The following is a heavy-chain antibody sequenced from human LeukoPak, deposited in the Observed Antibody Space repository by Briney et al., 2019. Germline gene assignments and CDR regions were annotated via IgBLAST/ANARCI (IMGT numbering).Heavy chain of an antibody. CDR3: AKTLYSSGWYSPLDY. V-gene: IGHV3-9*01. CDR1: GFTFDDYA. Sequence: PGGSLRLSCAASGFTFDDYAKHWVRQAPGKGLEWVSGISWNSGSIGYADSVKGRFTISRDNAKNSLYLQMNSLRAEDTALYYCAKTLYSSGWYSPLDYWGQGTLVTVSS. D-gene: IGHD6-19*01. CDR2: ISWNSGSI. J-gene: IGHJ4*02.